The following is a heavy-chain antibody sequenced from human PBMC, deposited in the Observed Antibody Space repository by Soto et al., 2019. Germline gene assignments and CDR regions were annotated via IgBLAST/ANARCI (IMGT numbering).Heavy chain of an antibody. Sequence: ASVKVSCKASGGTFSSYTISWVRQAPGQGLEWMGRIIPILGIANYARKFQGRVTITADKSTSTAYMELSSLRSEDTAVYYCARDRLPVIGVVPAAMGNNWFDPWGQGTLVTVSS. D-gene: IGHD2-2*01. CDR1: GGTFSSYT. J-gene: IGHJ5*02. CDR2: IIPILGIA. CDR3: ARDRLPVIGVVPAAMGNNWFDP. V-gene: IGHV1-69*04.